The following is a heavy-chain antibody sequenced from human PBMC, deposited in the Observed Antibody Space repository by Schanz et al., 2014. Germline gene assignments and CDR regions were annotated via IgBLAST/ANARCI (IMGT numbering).Heavy chain of an antibody. Sequence: EVQLVESGGGVVQPGRSLRLSCAASGFTFSTYYMNWVRQAPGKGLEWVSSISSSSSYISYADSVKGRFTISRDNAKNSLYLQMNSLRAEDTAVYYCARPSDSSWYMDVWGKGTTVTDSS. CDR3: ARPSDSSWYMDV. V-gene: IGHV3-21*01. CDR1: GFTFSTYY. D-gene: IGHD2-21*02. CDR2: ISSSSSYI. J-gene: IGHJ6*03.